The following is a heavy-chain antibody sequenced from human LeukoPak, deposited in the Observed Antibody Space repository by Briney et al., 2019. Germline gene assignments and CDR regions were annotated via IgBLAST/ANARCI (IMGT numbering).Heavy chain of an antibody. CDR2: IHTSGST. CDR3: ARDRYYYDSSGYLFDY. D-gene: IGHD3-22*01. V-gene: IGHV4-4*07. CDR1: GVSISSYY. Sequence: SETLSLTCNVSGVSISSYYWSWIRQPAGKGLEWIGRIHTSGSTNYNPSLKSRVTISVDTSKNQFSLKLSSVTAADTAVYYCARDRYYYDSSGYLFDYWGQGTLVTVSS. J-gene: IGHJ4*02.